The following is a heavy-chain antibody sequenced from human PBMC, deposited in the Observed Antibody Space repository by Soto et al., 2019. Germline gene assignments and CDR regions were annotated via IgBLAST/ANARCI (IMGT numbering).Heavy chain of an antibody. CDR3: ARWGHPAVKAFDI. CDR1: CASVSDYY. V-gene: IGHV4-59*02. D-gene: IGHD3-16*01. Sequence: PSETLSLTCTLSCASVSDYYWNWVRQPLGKGLEWIGFIHYTGSRIFNPSLQSRVTMSVDVSQNQFSLRLTSVTAADTAIYYCARWGHPAVKAFDIWGQGTTVTVS. CDR2: IHYTGSR. J-gene: IGHJ3*02.